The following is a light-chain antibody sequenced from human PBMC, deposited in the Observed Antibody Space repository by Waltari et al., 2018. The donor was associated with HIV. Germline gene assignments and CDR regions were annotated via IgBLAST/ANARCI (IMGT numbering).Light chain of an antibody. Sequence: HSALTQPASVSGSPGQSVTISCTDTTSDIGISNFVSWYQQHPGKAPQLILYGGSYRALEVSYRFAGSEAGDTASLTISGLQSEDEADYYCSSYTDSDFLVFGGGTKLTVL. CDR3: SSYTDSDFLV. V-gene: IGLV2-14*01. CDR2: GGS. J-gene: IGLJ2*01. CDR1: TSDIGISNF.